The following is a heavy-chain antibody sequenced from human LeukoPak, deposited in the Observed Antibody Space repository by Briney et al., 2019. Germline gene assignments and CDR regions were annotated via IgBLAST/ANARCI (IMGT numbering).Heavy chain of an antibody. CDR1: GFTFSSYG. CDR2: IWYDGSNK. J-gene: IGHJ4*02. CDR3: VKETGYNYDSSGFYYSDY. V-gene: IGHV3-33*03. D-gene: IGHD3-22*01. Sequence: GGSLRLSCAASGFTFSSYGMHWVRQAPGKGLKWVAVIWYDGSNKYYADSVKGRFTISRDNTKNSLYLQMNSLRAEDTALYYCVKETGYNYDSSGFYYSDYWGQGTLVTVSS.